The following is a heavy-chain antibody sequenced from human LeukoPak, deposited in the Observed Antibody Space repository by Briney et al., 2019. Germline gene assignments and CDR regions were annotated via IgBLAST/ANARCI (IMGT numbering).Heavy chain of an antibody. D-gene: IGHD1-26*01. J-gene: IGHJ4*02. V-gene: IGHV3-48*01. CDR1: GFTFSTYT. CDR2: ITSSSAI. Sequence: GGSLRLSCAASGFTFSTYTMNWVRQAPGKGLEWVSYITSSSAIYYADSVKGRFTIPRDNAKNSLYLEMNSLRAEDTAVYYCARDRGGSSEDFDYWGQGTLVTVSS. CDR3: ARDRGGSSEDFDY.